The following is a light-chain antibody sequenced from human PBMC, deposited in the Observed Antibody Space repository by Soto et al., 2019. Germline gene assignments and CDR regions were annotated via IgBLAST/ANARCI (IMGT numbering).Light chain of an antibody. Sequence: DIQLTQSPSFLSAFVGDTVTITCRASQAMSTYLAWYQQKPGKVPKLLIRSASTLQSGVPPRFSGGGSGTDFTLTIRTLKQDDCSIYECIPLNRYQLASGGRNTVAIK. J-gene: IGKJ4*01. CDR2: SAS. CDR3: IPLNRYQLA. V-gene: IGKV1-9*01. CDR1: QAMSTY.